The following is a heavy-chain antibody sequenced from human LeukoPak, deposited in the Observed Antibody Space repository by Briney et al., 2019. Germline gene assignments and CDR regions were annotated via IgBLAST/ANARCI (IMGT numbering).Heavy chain of an antibody. CDR3: AREGSYGDYAVDY. CDR2: ISSSSSYI. CDR1: GFTFSSYA. J-gene: IGHJ4*02. Sequence: GGSLRLSCAASGFTFSSYAMSWVRQAPGKGLEWVSSISSSSSYIYYADSVKGRFTISRDNAKNSLYLQMNSLRAEDTAVYYCAREGSYGDYAVDYWGQGTLVTVSS. V-gene: IGHV3-21*01. D-gene: IGHD4-17*01.